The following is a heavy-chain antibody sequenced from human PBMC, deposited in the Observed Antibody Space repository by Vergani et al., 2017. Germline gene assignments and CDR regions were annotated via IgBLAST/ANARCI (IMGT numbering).Heavy chain of an antibody. V-gene: IGHV1-2*02. CDR3: ARGRPRIAVAGHNWFDP. CDR2: ISPNSGGT. J-gene: IGHJ5*02. Sequence: QVQLVQSGAEVGKPGASVKISCKASGYTFTAYYIHWVRQAPEQGLEWVGVISPNSGGTNYAQKFQGRVTMTRDTSISTAYMELSRLRSDDTAVYYCARGRPRIAVAGHNWFDPWGQGTLVTVSS. D-gene: IGHD6-19*01. CDR1: GYTFTAYY.